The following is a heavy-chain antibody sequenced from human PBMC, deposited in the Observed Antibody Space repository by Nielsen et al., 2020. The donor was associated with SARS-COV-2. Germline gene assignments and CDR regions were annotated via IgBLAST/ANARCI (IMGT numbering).Heavy chain of an antibody. Sequence: GESLKISCTASGFTVSSNYMSWVRQAPGKGLEWVSIVYSGDTTYYADSVKGRFTISRHDSKNTLYLQMNSLRAEDTAVYYCARDRDTAMVLDYWGQGTLVTVSS. CDR3: ARDRDTAMVLDY. CDR1: GFTVSSNY. J-gene: IGHJ4*02. CDR2: VYSGDTT. D-gene: IGHD5-18*01. V-gene: IGHV3-53*04.